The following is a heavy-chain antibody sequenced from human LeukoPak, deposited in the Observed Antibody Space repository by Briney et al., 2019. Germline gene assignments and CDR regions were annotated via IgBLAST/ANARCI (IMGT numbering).Heavy chain of an antibody. D-gene: IGHD3-3*01. CDR3: ARGQPIFGSHNWFDP. J-gene: IGHJ5*02. V-gene: IGHV4-31*03. CDR2: IYYSGST. CDR1: GGSISSGGYY. Sequence: PSQTLSLTCTVSGGSISSGGYYWSWIRQHPGKGLEWIGYIYYSGSTYYNPSLKSRVTISVDTSKDQFSLKLSSVTAADTAVYYCARGQPIFGSHNWFDPWGQGTLVTVSS.